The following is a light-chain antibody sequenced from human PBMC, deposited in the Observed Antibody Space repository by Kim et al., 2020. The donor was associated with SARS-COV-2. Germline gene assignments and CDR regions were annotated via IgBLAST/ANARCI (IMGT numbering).Light chain of an antibody. J-gene: IGKJ1*01. CDR3: HQYGTSRT. CDR1: QSVTSSY. CDR2: GAS. Sequence: SPGEGATLSCKASQSVTSSYVAWYQQKPGQAPRLLIYGASSRATGIPDGFSGTGSGTDFTLTISRLEPEDFAVYYCHQYGTSRTFGQGTKVDIK. V-gene: IGKV3-20*01.